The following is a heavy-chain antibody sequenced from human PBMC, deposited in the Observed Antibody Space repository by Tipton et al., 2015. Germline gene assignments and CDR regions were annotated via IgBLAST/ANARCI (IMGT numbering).Heavy chain of an antibody. CDR3: ARDHPTGTRGMDV. D-gene: IGHD1-1*01. V-gene: IGHV3-23*01. Sequence: SLRLSCVASGFTFSSYAMSWVRQAPGKGLEWVSVIRGGAGSTYYADSVKGRFTISRDNSKNTLYLQMNSLRAEDTAVYYCARDHPTGTRGMDVWGQGTTVTVSS. J-gene: IGHJ6*02. CDR1: GFTFSSYA. CDR2: IRGGAGST.